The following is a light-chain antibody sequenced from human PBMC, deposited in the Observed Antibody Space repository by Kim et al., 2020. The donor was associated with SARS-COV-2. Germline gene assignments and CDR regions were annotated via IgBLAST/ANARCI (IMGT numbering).Light chain of an antibody. J-gene: IGLJ2*01. CDR3: QSYDNNDRAV. Sequence: NFMLSQPHSVSGSPGKTVTISCSRSSDKIGSAYVQWYQPRPSSAPTTVSYEDNQRPTGVPDRFSGSIDRCSNSASLTISGLKSEDEADYYCQSYDNNDRAVLGGGTQLTVL. V-gene: IGLV6-57*04. CDR2: EDN. CDR1: SDKIGSAY.